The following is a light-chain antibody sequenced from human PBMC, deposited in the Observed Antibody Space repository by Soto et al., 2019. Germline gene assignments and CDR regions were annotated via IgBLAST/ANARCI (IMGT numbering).Light chain of an antibody. V-gene: IGKV3-15*01. CDR3: QQYNNWPPIT. J-gene: IGKJ5*01. CDR1: QSVSNN. Sequence: EIMMTQSPATLSVSPGERATLSCRASQSVSNNLSWYQQKPGQAPRLLIYYASTRATGIPARFSGSGSGTEFTLTISSLQSEDFALYYCQQYNNWPPITFGQGTRLEIK. CDR2: YAS.